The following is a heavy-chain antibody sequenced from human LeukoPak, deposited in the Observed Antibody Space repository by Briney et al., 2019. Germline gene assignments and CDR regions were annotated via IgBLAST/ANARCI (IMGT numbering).Heavy chain of an antibody. D-gene: IGHD7-27*01. Sequence: ASVKVSCKASGYTFTSYYMHWVRPAPGQGLEWMGIINPSGGSTSYAQKFQGRVTMTRDTSTSTVYMELSSLRSEDTAVYYCARDPRKPGDYYYGMDVWGQGTTVTVSS. CDR3: ARDPRKPGDYYYGMDV. J-gene: IGHJ6*02. CDR1: GYTFTSYY. CDR2: INPSGGST. V-gene: IGHV1-46*01.